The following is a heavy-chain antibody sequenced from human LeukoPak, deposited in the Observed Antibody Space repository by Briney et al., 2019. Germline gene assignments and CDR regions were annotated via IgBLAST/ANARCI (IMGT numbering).Heavy chain of an antibody. Sequence: GGSLRLSCAASGFTFSSYWMSWVRQAPGKGLEWVANIKHDGSEKYYVDSVKGRFTISRDNAKNSLYLQMNSLRAEDTAVFYCATGSCSSSTCYRRYWGQGTLVTVSS. CDR3: ATGSCSSSTCYRRY. V-gene: IGHV3-7*03. CDR2: IKHDGSEK. J-gene: IGHJ4*02. D-gene: IGHD2-2*02. CDR1: GFTFSSYW.